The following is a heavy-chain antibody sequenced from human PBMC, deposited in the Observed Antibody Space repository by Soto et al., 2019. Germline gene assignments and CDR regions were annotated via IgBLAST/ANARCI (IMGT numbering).Heavy chain of an antibody. D-gene: IGHD5-18*01. CDR1: GFTFSSYT. CDR3: ARARGQLWTYFDN. V-gene: IGHV3-33*01. J-gene: IGHJ4*02. Sequence: PGGSLRLSCVASGFTFSSYTIHWVRQAPGKGLEWVALIWYDASNKYYGDSVKGRFTVSRDNSMNTLYLQMTNLRAEDTAVYYCARARGQLWTYFDNWGQGTLVTVSS. CDR2: IWYDASNK.